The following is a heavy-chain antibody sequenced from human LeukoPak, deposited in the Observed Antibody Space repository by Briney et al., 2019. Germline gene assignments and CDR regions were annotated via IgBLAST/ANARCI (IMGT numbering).Heavy chain of an antibody. J-gene: IGHJ4*02. CDR1: GYTFTSYG. CDR2: INPSGGST. Sequence: GASVKVSCRASGYTFTSYGISWVRQAPGQGLEWMGIINPSGGSTSYAQKFQGRVTMTRDTSTSTVYMELSSLRSEDTAVYYCAREGSGHFDYWGQGTLVTVSS. V-gene: IGHV1-46*01. CDR3: AREGSGHFDY. D-gene: IGHD6-19*01.